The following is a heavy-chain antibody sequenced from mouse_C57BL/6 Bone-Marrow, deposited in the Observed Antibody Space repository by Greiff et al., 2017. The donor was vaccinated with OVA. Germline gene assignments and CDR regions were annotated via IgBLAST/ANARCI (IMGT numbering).Heavy chain of an antibody. V-gene: IGHV1-66*01. J-gene: IGHJ1*03. CDR2: IYPGSGNT. D-gene: IGHD4-1*02. CDR3: ARQAATGDWYFDV. CDR1: GYSFTSYY. Sequence: VKLQESGPELVKPGASVKISCKASGYSFTSYYIHWVKQRPGQGLEWIGWIYPGSGNTKYNEKFKGKATLTADTSSSTAYMQLSSLTSEDSAVYYCARQAATGDWYFDVWGTGTTVTVSS.